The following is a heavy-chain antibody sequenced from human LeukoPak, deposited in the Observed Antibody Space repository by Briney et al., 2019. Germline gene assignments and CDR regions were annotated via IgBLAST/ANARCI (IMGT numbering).Heavy chain of an antibody. D-gene: IGHD6-6*01. V-gene: IGHV4-4*02. CDR3: ARLAPQSIAARLPYYYYYMDV. CDR1: GGSITTKNW. CDR2: IYHTGST. J-gene: IGHJ6*03. Sequence: PSETLSLTCAVSGGSITTKNWWIWVRQPPGRGLEWIGEIYHTGSTNYHPSLKSRLTISRDKSKNQFSLKLSSVTAADTAVYYCARLAPQSIAARLPYYYYYMDVWGKGTTVTVSS.